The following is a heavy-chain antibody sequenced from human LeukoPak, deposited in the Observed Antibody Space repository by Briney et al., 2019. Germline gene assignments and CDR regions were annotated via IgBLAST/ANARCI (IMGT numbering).Heavy chain of an antibody. J-gene: IGHJ3*02. CDR1: GGSLSSGGSY. CDR2: IYYSGST. D-gene: IGHD6-13*01. Sequence: SQTLSLTCTVSGGSLSSGGSYWSWIRQHPGKGLEWIGYIYYSGSTYYNPSLKSRVTISVDTSKNQFSLKLSSVTAADTAVYYCACGRSSSWYRNAFDIWGQGTMVTVSS. V-gene: IGHV4-31*03. CDR3: ACGRSSSWYRNAFDI.